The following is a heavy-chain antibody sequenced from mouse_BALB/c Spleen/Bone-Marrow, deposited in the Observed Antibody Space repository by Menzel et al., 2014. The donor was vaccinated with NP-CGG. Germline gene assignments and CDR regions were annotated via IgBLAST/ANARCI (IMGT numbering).Heavy chain of an antibody. V-gene: IGHV1-9*01. CDR3: ARRGHGFAWFAY. J-gene: IGHJ3*01. Sequence: VQLQESGTELMKPGASMKISCKATGYTFSSYWIEWVNQRPGHGLEWIGEILPGSGSTNYNEKFKGKATFTADTSSNTAYMQLSSLTSEDSAVYYCARRGHGFAWFAYWGQGTLVTVSA. D-gene: IGHD1-2*01. CDR1: GYTFSSYW. CDR2: ILPGSGST.